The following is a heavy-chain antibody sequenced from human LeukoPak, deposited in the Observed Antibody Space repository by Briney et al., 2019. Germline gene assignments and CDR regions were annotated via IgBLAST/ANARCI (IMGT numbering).Heavy chain of an antibody. V-gene: IGHV3-48*02. CDR1: GFTFSSYG. D-gene: IGHD6-25*01. CDR2: ISSSGSTI. CDR3: ARFVRGYSTGWATFDY. J-gene: IGHJ4*02. Sequence: EAGGSLRLSCAASGFTFSSYGMNWVRQAPGKGLEWVSYISSSGSTIYYADSVKGRFTVSRDNAENSLYLQMNSLRDEDTAVYYCARFVRGYSTGWATFDYWGQGTLVTVSS.